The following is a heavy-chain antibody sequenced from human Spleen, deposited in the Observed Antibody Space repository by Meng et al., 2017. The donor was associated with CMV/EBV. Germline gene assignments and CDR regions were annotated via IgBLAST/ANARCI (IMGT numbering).Heavy chain of an antibody. Sequence: SETLSLTCTISVGSMGNYYWSWIRQPPGKGLEWIGFVYYTGSTNYNPSLKSRVTISVDTSKRQFSLRLSTVTAADTAVYYCARVEGGYNLVFDYLGQGTLVTVSS. CDR3: ARVEGGYNLVFDY. J-gene: IGHJ4*02. CDR1: VGSMGNYY. V-gene: IGHV4-59*01. CDR2: VYYTGST. D-gene: IGHD5-24*01.